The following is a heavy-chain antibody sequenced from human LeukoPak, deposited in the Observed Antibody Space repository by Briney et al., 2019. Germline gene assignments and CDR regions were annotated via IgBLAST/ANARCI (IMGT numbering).Heavy chain of an antibody. CDR2: INPNSGDT. Sequence: ASVKVSCKASGYIFTGYYMHWVRQAPGQGLEWMGWINPNSGDTNYAQKFQGRVTMTRDTSISTAYMDLSRLRSDDTAVYYCARYDVPGLDYWGQGTLVTVSS. CDR3: ARYDVPGLDY. V-gene: IGHV1-2*02. D-gene: IGHD3-16*01. J-gene: IGHJ4*02. CDR1: GYIFTGYY.